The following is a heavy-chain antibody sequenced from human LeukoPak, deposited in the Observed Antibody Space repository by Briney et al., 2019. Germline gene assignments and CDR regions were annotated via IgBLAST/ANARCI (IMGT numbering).Heavy chain of an antibody. Sequence: GGSLRLSCAASGFTFSNYNMNWVRQAPGKGLEWVSSISSSTSYKNYADSVKGRFTISRDNAKNSLYLQMNSLRAEDTAVYYCAKERPTRRYCSGGSCYLRYFDYWGQGTLVTVSS. CDR1: GFTFSNYN. CDR3: AKERPTRRYCSGGSCYLRYFDY. J-gene: IGHJ4*02. CDR2: ISSSTSYK. V-gene: IGHV3-21*04. D-gene: IGHD2-15*01.